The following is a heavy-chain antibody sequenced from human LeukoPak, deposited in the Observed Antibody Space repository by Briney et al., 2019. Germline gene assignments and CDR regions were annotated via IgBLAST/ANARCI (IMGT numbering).Heavy chain of an antibody. J-gene: IGHJ5*02. Sequence: ASVKVSCKASGYTFTGYYMHWVRQAPGQGLEWMGWINPNSGGTNYAQKFQGRVTMTRDTSISTAYMELSRLRSDDTAVYYCARPSHSSSWYTYNWFDPWGQGTLVTVSS. CDR1: GYTFTGYY. CDR3: ARPSHSSSWYTYNWFDP. D-gene: IGHD6-13*01. V-gene: IGHV1-2*02. CDR2: INPNSGGT.